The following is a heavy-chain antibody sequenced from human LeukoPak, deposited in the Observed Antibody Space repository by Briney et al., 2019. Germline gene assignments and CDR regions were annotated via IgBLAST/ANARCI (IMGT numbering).Heavy chain of an antibody. CDR1: GGTFSSYA. Sequence: SVKVSCKASGGTFSSYAISWVRQAPGQGLEWMGGIIPIFGTANYAQKFQGRVTITADESTSTAYMELSSLRSEDTAVYYCATGYCSSTSCYAEYYYGMDVWGKGTTVTVSS. CDR2: IIPIFGTA. J-gene: IGHJ6*04. V-gene: IGHV1-69*13. CDR3: ATGYCSSTSCYAEYYYGMDV. D-gene: IGHD2-2*01.